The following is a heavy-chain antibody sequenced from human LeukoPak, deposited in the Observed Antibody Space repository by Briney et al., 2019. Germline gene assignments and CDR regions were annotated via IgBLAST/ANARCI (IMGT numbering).Heavy chain of an antibody. V-gene: IGHV4-59*11. CDR1: GFTFSDHY. D-gene: IGHD3-22*01. J-gene: IGHJ5*02. Sequence: GSLRLSCAASGFTFSDHYLDWVRQAPGKGLEWIGYIFYSGSTDYNPSLKSRVTISIDTSKNQFSLKLSSVTAADTAVYYCARGPRGTMISFDPWGQGTLVTVSS. CDR3: ARGPRGTMISFDP. CDR2: IFYSGST.